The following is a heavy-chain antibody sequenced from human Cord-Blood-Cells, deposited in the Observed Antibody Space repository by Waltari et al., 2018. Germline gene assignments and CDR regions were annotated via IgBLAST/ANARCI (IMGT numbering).Heavy chain of an antibody. CDR1: GGSIRSSRYY. CDR2: IYYSGST. CDR3: ARQGYCSSTSCYDAFDI. J-gene: IGHJ3*02. V-gene: IGHV4-39*01. D-gene: IGHD2-2*01. Sequence: QLQLQESGPGLVKPSETLSLTCTVSGGSIRSSRYYWGLIRHPPGKGVEWIGSIYYSGSTYYNPSLKSRVTISVDTSKNQFSLKLSSVTAADTAVYYCARQGYCSSTSCYDAFDIWGQGTMVTVSS.